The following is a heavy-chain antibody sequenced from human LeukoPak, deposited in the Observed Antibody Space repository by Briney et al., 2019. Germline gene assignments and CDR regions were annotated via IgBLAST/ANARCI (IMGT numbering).Heavy chain of an antibody. CDR3: ARDGLGDAFDI. D-gene: IGHD3-10*01. Sequence: GGSLRLSCAASGFTFSSYEMNWVRQAPGKGLEWVSYISSSGSTIYYADSVKGRFTISRDNAKNSLYLQMNSLRAEDTAVYYCARDGLGDAFDIWGQGTMVTVSS. CDR2: ISSSGSTI. V-gene: IGHV3-48*03. CDR1: GFTFSSYE. J-gene: IGHJ3*02.